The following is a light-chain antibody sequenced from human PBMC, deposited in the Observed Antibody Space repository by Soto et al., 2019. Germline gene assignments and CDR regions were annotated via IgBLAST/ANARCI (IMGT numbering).Light chain of an antibody. Sequence: QSALTQPPSASGTPGQRVTISCSGSSSNIGSNYVYWYQQLPGTAPKLLIYRNNQRPSGVPDRFSGSKSGTSAALAISGLRSEDEADYYCTARDDSLSVSFGGGTK. CDR1: SSNIGSNY. J-gene: IGLJ2*01. CDR3: TARDDSLSVS. V-gene: IGLV1-47*01. CDR2: RNN.